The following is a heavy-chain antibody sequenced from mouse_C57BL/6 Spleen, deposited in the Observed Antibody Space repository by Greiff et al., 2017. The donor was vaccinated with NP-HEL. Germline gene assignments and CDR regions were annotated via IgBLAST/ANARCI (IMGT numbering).Heavy chain of an antibody. CDR2: ISSGSSTI. CDR1: GFTFSDYG. D-gene: IGHD2-4*01. J-gene: IGHJ4*01. Sequence: EVQVVESGGGLVKPGGSLKLSCAASGFTFSDYGMHWVRQAPEKGLEWVAYISSGSSTIYYADTVKGRFTISRENAKNTLFLQMTSLRSEDTAMYYCARYDYEDYYAMDYWGQGTSVTVSS. CDR3: ARYDYEDYYAMDY. V-gene: IGHV5-17*01.